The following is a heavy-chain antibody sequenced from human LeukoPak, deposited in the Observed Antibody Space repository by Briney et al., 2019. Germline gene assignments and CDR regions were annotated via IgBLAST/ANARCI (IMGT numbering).Heavy chain of an antibody. CDR2: INPNSGGT. Sequence: ASVKVSCKASGYTFTGYYMHWVRQAPGQGLEWMGWINPNSGGTNYAQKFQGRVTMTRDTSISTAYMELSRLRSDDTAVYYCARRYNWGYWYFDLWGRGTLVTVSS. CDR3: ARRYNWGYWYFDL. CDR1: GYTFTGYY. D-gene: IGHD1-20*01. J-gene: IGHJ2*01. V-gene: IGHV1-2*02.